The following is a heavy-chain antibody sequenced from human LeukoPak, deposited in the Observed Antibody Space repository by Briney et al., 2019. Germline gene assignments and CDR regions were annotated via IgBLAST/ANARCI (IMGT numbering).Heavy chain of an antibody. J-gene: IGHJ4*02. CDR3: AKDDAWLRFGE. CDR1: GFTFSSYS. D-gene: IGHD5-12*01. V-gene: IGHV3-21*04. CDR2: ISSSSSYI. Sequence: KTGGSLRLSCAASGFTFSSYSMNWVRQAPGKGLEWVSSISSSSSYIYYADSVKGRLTISRDNSKNTLYLEVIRLTPEDSAVYYCAKDDAWLRFGEWSQGTLVTVSS.